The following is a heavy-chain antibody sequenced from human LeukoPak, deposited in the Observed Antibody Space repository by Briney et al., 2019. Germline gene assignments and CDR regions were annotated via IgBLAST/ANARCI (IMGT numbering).Heavy chain of an antibody. CDR2: IYYSGST. V-gene: IGHV4-59*01. CDR1: GGSISSYY. CDR3: ARDSRDIVVVPAATEDDAFDI. D-gene: IGHD2-2*01. J-gene: IGHJ3*02. Sequence: PSETLSLTCTVSGGSISSYYWSWIRQPPGKGLEWIGYIYYSGSTNYNPSLKSRVTISVDTSKNQFSLKLSSVTAADTAVYYCARDSRDIVVVPAATEDDAFDIWGQGTMVTVSS.